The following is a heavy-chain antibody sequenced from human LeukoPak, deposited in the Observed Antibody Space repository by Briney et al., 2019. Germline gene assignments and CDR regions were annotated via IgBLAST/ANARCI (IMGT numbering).Heavy chain of an antibody. CDR1: GGSISSHY. J-gene: IGHJ4*02. CDR3: ARVGGGSGSYYPLDY. CDR2: IYYSRSP. D-gene: IGHD3-10*01. V-gene: IGHV4-59*11. Sequence: SETLSLTCSVSGGSISSHYWTWIRQPPGEGLECIGYIYYSRSPNSNPSLKSRVTISVDSSKNQFSLRLSSVTAADTAVYYCARVGGGSGSYYPLDYWGQGTLVTVSS.